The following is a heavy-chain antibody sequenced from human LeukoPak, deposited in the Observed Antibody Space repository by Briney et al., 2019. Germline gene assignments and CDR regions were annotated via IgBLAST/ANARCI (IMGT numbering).Heavy chain of an antibody. Sequence: GGSLRLSCAASGFTFSSYAMSWVRQAPGKGLEWVSAISGSGGSTYYADSVKGRLTISRDNSKNTLYLQMNSLRAEDTAVYYCAKRTTPNSGSYYNWFDPWGQGTLVTVSS. CDR1: GFTFSSYA. V-gene: IGHV3-23*01. J-gene: IGHJ5*02. CDR3: AKRTTPNSGSYYNWFDP. D-gene: IGHD1-26*01. CDR2: ISGSGGST.